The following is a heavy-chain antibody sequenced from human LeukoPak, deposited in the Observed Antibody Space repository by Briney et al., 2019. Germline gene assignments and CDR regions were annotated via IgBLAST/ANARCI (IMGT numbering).Heavy chain of an antibody. CDR2: IYYSGST. D-gene: IGHD3-22*01. J-gene: IGHJ1*01. V-gene: IGHV4-39*01. CDR3: ATQDLCIAMLAH. CDR1: GGSISSSSYY. Sequence: SETLSLTCTVSGGSISSSSYYWVWIRQPPGKGLEWIGSIYYSGSTYYNPSLKSRVTTSVDTSRNQFSLKLSSVTAADTAVYYCATQDLCIAMLAHWEQGTLVSVSS.